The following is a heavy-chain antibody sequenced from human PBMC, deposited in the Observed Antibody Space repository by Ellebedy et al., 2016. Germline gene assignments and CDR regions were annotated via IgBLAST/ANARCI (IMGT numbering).Heavy chain of an antibody. J-gene: IGHJ3*01. V-gene: IGHV3-30*18. Sequence: GGSLRLSCAASGFTFSSFGMHWVRQAPGKGLEWVAIMSYDGSFESYADSVKGRFTISRDKSKNTLFLQMHSLKPEDTAVYFCAKNRGYNYEVDAFGLWGQGTMVIVSS. CDR1: GFTFSSFG. CDR3: AKNRGYNYEVDAFGL. D-gene: IGHD5-18*01. CDR2: MSYDGSFE.